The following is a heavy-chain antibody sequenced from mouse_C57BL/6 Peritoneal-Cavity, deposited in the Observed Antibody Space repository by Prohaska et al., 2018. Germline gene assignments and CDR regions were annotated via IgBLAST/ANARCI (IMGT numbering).Heavy chain of an antibody. D-gene: IGHD1-1*01. V-gene: IGHV9-3*01. CDR2: P. Sequence: PTYADDFKGRFAFSLETSASTAYLQINNLKNEDTATYFCARSGSRGFDYWGQDTTLTVSS. J-gene: IGHJ2*01. CDR3: ARSGSRGFDY.